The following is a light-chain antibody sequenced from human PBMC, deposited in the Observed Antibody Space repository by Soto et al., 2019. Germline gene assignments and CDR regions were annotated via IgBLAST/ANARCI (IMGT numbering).Light chain of an antibody. CDR1: QGLSSY. CDR2: AAS. CDR3: QNFDSAPQT. V-gene: IGKV1-9*01. J-gene: IGKJ1*01. Sequence: GDRVTITCRASQGLSSYLAWYQQKPGKAPKLLIYAASTLQTGVPSRFSGSESGTDFTLTISSLQPEDVATYYCQNFDSAPQTFGQGTKVDNK.